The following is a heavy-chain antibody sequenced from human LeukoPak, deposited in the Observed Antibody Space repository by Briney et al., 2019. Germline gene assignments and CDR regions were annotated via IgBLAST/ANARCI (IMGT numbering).Heavy chain of an antibody. D-gene: IGHD4-23*01. CDR1: GYTLTELS. J-gene: IGHJ3*02. CDR2: FDPEDGET. Sequence: ASVKVSCKVFGYTLTELSMHWVRQAPGKGLAWMGGFDPEDGETIYAQKFQGRVTMTEDTSTDTAYMELSSLRSEDTAVYYCAIRLPHDYGGNGSAFDIWGQGTMVTVSS. CDR3: AIRLPHDYGGNGSAFDI. V-gene: IGHV1-24*01.